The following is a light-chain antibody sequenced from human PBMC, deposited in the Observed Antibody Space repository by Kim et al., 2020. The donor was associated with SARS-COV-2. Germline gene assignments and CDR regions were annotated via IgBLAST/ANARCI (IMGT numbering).Light chain of an antibody. Sequence: QSVLTQPPSVSAPPGQKITISCSGTSSNIGNNFVSWYQQFPGTAPRLLIFDNDKRSSGVPDRFSGSKSATSATLGITGLQTGDEAHYYCGTWDTRLSAVLFGGGTKVTVL. J-gene: IGLJ2*01. CDR3: GTWDTRLSAVL. V-gene: IGLV1-51*01. CDR1: SSNIGNNF. CDR2: DND.